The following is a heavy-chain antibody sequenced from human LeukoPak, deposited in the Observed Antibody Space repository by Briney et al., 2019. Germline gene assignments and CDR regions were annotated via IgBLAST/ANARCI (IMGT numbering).Heavy chain of an antibody. CDR3: AKDLALGGGSIFDY. Sequence: GGSLRLSCAASGFTFSSYAMHWVRQAPGKGLEWVAVISYDGSNKYYADSVKGRFTISRDSSKNTLYLQMNSLRAEDTAMYYCAKDLALGGGSIFDYWGQGTLVTVSS. D-gene: IGHD3-10*01. V-gene: IGHV3-30-3*01. CDR2: ISYDGSNK. CDR1: GFTFSSYA. J-gene: IGHJ4*02.